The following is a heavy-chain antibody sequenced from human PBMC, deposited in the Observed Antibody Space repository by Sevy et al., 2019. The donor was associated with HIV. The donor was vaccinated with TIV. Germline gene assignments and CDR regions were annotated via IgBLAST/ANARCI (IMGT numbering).Heavy chain of an antibody. CDR2: FDAEDGEK. J-gene: IGHJ4*02. CDR1: GYTLTKLS. CDR3: ATTKDYYENSGDPFDY. D-gene: IGHD3-22*01. V-gene: IGHV1-24*01. Sequence: ASVKVSCKVSGYTLTKLSMHWVRQAPGKGLEWMGTFDAEDGEKIYAQKFQGRVTMTEDTSTDTAYMELSSLRSEDTAVYYCATTKDYYENSGDPFDYWGQGTLVTVSS.